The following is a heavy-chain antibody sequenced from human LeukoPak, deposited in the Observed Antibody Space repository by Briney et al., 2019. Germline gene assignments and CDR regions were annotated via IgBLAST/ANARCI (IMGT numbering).Heavy chain of an antibody. V-gene: IGHV1-46*01. D-gene: IGHD3-10*01. CDR2: INPSGGST. J-gene: IGHJ5*02. Sequence: ASVKVSCKASGYTFTSYYMHWVRQAPGQGLEWMGIINPSGGSTSYAQKFQGRVTMTRDTSTSTVYMELSSLRSEDTAVYYCARLIITMVRGVIIPNWFDPWGQGTLVTVSS. CDR1: GYTFTSYY. CDR3: ARLIITMVRGVIIPNWFDP.